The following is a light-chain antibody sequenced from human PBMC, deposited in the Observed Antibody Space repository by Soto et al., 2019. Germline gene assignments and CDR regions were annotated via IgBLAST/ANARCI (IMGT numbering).Light chain of an antibody. V-gene: IGLV2-14*01. CDR2: EVS. Sequence: QSVLTQPASVSGSPGQSITISCTGTSSDVGGYNYVSWYQQHPGKAPKLMIYEVSNLPSGVYNRFSGSKSGNTASLTISGLQAEDEADYYCSSYTSSSIDYVFGTGTKVTVL. CDR1: SSDVGGYNY. J-gene: IGLJ1*01. CDR3: SSYTSSSIDYV.